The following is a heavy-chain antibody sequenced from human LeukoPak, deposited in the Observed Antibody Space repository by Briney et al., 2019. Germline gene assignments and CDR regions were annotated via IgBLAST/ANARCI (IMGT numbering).Heavy chain of an antibody. CDR2: IIPIFGTA. D-gene: IGHD3-22*01. J-gene: IGHJ1*01. CDR1: GGIFSSYA. Sequence: SVKVSCKASGGIFSSYAISWVRQAPGQGLEWMGGIIPIFGTANYAQKFQGRVTITADESTSTAYMELSSLRSEDTAVYYCARDNLPGRYSSGYHYWGQGTLVTVSS. CDR3: ARDNLPGRYSSGYHY. V-gene: IGHV1-69*13.